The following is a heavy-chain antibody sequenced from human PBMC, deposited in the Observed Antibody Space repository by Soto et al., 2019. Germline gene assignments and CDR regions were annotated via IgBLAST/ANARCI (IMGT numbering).Heavy chain of an antibody. J-gene: IGHJ4*02. D-gene: IGHD2-8*01. Sequence: ASVKVSCKASGYTFTSYCISWVRRAPGQGLEWMGWISAYNGNTNYAQKLQGRVTMTTDTSTSTAYMELRSLRSDDTAVYYCARVMGYCTNGVCGPSDYWGQGTLVTVSS. V-gene: IGHV1-18*01. CDR2: ISAYNGNT. CDR1: GYTFTSYC. CDR3: ARVMGYCTNGVCGPSDY.